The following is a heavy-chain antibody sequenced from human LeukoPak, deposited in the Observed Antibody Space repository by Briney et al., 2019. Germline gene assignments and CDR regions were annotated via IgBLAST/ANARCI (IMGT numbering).Heavy chain of an antibody. CDR2: ITPVIETA. CDR3: ARVNLRGSNYNWFDP. Sequence: GASVKVSCKTSGGTFLSHTFSWVRQAPGKGLEWMGKITPVIETANYAQTLQGRVSIYADKSTTTVYMDLSGLSPDDTAVYYCARVNLRGSNYNWFDPWGQGTRVTVSS. CDR1: GGTFLSHT. D-gene: IGHD3-10*01. V-gene: IGHV1-69*08. J-gene: IGHJ5*02.